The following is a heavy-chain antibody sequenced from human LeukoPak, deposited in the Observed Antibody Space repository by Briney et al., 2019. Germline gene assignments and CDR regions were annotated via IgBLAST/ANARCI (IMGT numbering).Heavy chain of an antibody. CDR1: GYTFFNYG. V-gene: IGHV1-18*01. Sequence: ASVKVSCKASGYTFFNYGISWVRQAPGQALEWIGWISAYDGNTNYAQKLQDRVTVTRDISTSTAYMELRSLRSDDTAVYYCGRDGVVTSYYFDYWGQGTLVTVSS. CDR3: GRDGVVTSYYFDY. CDR2: ISAYDGNT. J-gene: IGHJ4*02. D-gene: IGHD3-3*01.